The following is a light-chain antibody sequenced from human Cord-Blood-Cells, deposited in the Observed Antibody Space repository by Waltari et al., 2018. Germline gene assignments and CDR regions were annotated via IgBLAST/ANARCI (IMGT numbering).Light chain of an antibody. CDR2: SNN. CDR1: SSNIGRNT. V-gene: IGLV1-44*01. J-gene: IGLJ2*01. CDR3: AAWDDSLNGRGV. Sequence: QPALTQPPSASGPPGQRVPLSWSGTSSNIGRNTVTWYQQLPGTAPKLLIYSNNQRPSGVPDRFSGSKSGTSASLAISGLQSEDEADYYCAAWDDSLNGRGVFGGGTKLTVL.